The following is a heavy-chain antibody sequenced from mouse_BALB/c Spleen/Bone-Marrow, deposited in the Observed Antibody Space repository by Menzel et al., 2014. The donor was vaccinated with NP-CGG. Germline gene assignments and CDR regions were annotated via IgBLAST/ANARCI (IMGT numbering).Heavy chain of an antibody. CDR1: GYTFTNYW. D-gene: IGHD1-1*01. Sequence: VQLQQSGAELAKPGASVKLSCKASGYTFTNYWMHWVKQRPGQGLEWIGYINPSTGYTEYNQKFKDKATLTADKSSSTPYMQLSSLTSEDSAVYYCARIYYYGRDYWGQGTTLTGSS. J-gene: IGHJ2*01. CDR2: INPSTGYT. V-gene: IGHV1-7*01. CDR3: ARIYYYGRDY.